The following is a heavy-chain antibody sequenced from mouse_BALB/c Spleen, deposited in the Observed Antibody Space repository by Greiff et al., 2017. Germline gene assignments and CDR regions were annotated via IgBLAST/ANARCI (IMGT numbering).Heavy chain of an antibody. J-gene: IGHJ4*01. V-gene: IGHV3-2*02. D-gene: IGHD3-1*01. Sequence: EVQLQQSGPGLVKPSQSLSLTCTVTGYSITSDYAWNWIRQFPGNKLEWMGYISYSGSTSYNPSLKSRISITRDTSKNQFFLQLNSVTTEDTATYYCARRATGDAMDYWGQGTSVTVSS. CDR1: GYSITSDYA. CDR2: ISYSGST. CDR3: ARRATGDAMDY.